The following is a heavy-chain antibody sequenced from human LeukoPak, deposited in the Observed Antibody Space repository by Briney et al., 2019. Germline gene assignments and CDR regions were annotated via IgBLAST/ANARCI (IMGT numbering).Heavy chain of an antibody. J-gene: IGHJ4*02. CDR3: ARDHPRGYGDVRAGDY. Sequence: ASVKVSCKASGYTFTSYAMNWVRQAPGQGLEWMGRINTNTGNPTYAQGFTGRFVFSLDTSVSTAYLQISSLKAEDTAVYYCARDHPRGYGDVRAGDYWGQGTLVTVSS. D-gene: IGHD4-17*01. V-gene: IGHV7-4-1*02. CDR1: GYTFTSYA. CDR2: INTNTGNP.